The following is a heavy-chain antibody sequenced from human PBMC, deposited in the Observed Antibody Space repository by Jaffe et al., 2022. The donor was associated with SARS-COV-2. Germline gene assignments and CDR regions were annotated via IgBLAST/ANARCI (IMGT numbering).Heavy chain of an antibody. J-gene: IGHJ4*02. CDR2: IYYSGST. CDR1: GGSISSSSYY. D-gene: IGHD3-22*01. CDR3: ARRGGTMIVVGGYFDY. V-gene: IGHV4-39*01. Sequence: QLQLQESGPGLVKPSETLSLTCTVSGGSISSSSYYWGWIRQPPGKGLEWIGSIYYSGSTYYNPSLKSRVTISVDTSKNQFSLKLSSVTAADTAVYYCARRGGTMIVVGGYFDYWGQGTLVTVSS.